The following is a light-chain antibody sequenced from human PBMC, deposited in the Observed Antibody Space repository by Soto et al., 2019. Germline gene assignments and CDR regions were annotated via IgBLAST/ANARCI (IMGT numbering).Light chain of an antibody. Sequence: EIVMTQSPDTLSVSPGERATLTCRAGQGVTTNFAWYQQKSGQSPRLLIYDVSIRATGVPARFSATGSKTDFTLTISVLQSGDSAVYFCQQYNNWPFSFGQGTRLEIK. V-gene: IGKV3D-15*03. CDR3: QQYNNWPFS. CDR2: DVS. J-gene: IGKJ5*01. CDR1: QGVTTN.